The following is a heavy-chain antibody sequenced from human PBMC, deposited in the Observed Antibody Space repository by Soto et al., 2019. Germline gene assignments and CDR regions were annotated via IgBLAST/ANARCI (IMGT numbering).Heavy chain of an antibody. Sequence: GGSLRLSCAASGFTFSSYEMNWVRQAPGKGLEWVSYISSSGSTIYYADSVKGRFTISRDNAKNSLYLQMNSLRAEDTAAYYCARGYCSSTSCYHDAFDIWGQGTMVTVSS. CDR2: ISSSGSTI. J-gene: IGHJ3*02. CDR1: GFTFSSYE. V-gene: IGHV3-48*03. D-gene: IGHD2-2*01. CDR3: ARGYCSSTSCYHDAFDI.